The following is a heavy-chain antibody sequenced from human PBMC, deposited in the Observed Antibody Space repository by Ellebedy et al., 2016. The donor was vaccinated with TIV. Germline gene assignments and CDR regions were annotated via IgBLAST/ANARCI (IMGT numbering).Heavy chain of an antibody. Sequence: PGGSLRLSCAASGFDFNNYWMSWVRQAPGRGLEWVANIKEDSSEKYYVDSVKGRFTISRDNAKNTLYLQMNSLRAEDTAVYYCRVWNYAIDYWGQGILVTVSS. D-gene: IGHD1-7*01. CDR1: GFDFNNYW. CDR2: IKEDSSEK. CDR3: RVWNYAIDY. J-gene: IGHJ4*02. V-gene: IGHV3-7*01.